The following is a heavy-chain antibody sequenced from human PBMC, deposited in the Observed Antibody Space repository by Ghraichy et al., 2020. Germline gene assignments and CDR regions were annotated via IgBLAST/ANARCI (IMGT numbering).Heavy chain of an antibody. CDR1: GGSIYSFY. J-gene: IGHJ4*02. Sequence: SETLSLTCAVSGGSIYSFYWSWIRHLQGQGLEYNGYIHYTGSTNTNPSLKSRVPMSVAPSKHQVSLRLSSVSAADTAMYFCAIVLLPTCTTDSWGQGTLVTVSS. V-gene: IGHV4-59*01. CDR3: AIVLLPTCTTDS. D-gene: IGHD2-8*01. CDR2: IHYTGST.